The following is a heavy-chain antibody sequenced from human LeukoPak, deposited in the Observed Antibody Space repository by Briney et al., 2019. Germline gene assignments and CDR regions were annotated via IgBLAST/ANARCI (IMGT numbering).Heavy chain of an antibody. J-gene: IGHJ4*02. V-gene: IGHV3-23*01. CDR1: GFYFNNND. Sequence: GGSLRLSCAASGFYFNNNDMSWVRQAPGKGLEWVSAISGSGGSTYYADSVKGRFTISRDNSKNTLYLQMNSLRAEDTAVYYCAKGRSSIAGGIGYFDYWGQGTLVTVSS. CDR2: ISGSGGST. D-gene: IGHD6-6*01. CDR3: AKGRSSIAGGIGYFDY.